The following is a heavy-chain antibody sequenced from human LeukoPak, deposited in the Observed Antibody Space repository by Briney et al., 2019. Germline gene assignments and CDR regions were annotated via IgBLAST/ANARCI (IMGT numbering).Heavy chain of an antibody. CDR3: AKAPPVVVVPAA. CDR1: GFTFISYA. Sequence: GGSLRLSCAASGFTFISYAMSWVRQAPGQGLEWVSAISHVGGSTYYADSVKGRFTISRDNSKNTLYLQMNSLRAEDTAVYYCAKAPPVVVVPAAWGQGTLVTVSS. D-gene: IGHD2-2*01. J-gene: IGHJ5*02. V-gene: IGHV3-23*01. CDR2: ISHVGGST.